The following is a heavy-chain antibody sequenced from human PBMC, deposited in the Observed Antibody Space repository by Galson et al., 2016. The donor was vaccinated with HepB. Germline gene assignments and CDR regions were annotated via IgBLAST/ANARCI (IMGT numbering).Heavy chain of an antibody. Sequence: SLRLSCAASGLTFSNFWMTWVRRAPGKGLEWVANINQDGTEKHYLDSVRGRFTISRDNAKNSLYLQMNSLRAEDTAVYYCARVSPVDYYYYMDVWGRGTTVTVS. CDR3: ARVSPVDYYYYMDV. V-gene: IGHV3-7*01. CDR1: GLTFSNFW. CDR2: INQDGTEK. J-gene: IGHJ6*03.